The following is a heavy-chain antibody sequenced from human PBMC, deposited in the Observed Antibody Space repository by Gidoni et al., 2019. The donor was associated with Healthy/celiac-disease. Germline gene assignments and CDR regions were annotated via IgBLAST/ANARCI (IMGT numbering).Heavy chain of an antibody. D-gene: IGHD3-3*01. CDR1: GYSFTSYW. Sequence: EVQLVQSGADVKKPGESLKISCKGSGYSFTSYWIGWVRQMPGKGLEWMGIIYPGDSDTRYSPSFQGQVTISADKSISTAYLQWSSLKASDTAMYYCARYFFDRMEWLSSADAFDIWGQGTMVTVSS. J-gene: IGHJ3*02. CDR2: IYPGDSDT. CDR3: ARYFFDRMEWLSSADAFDI. V-gene: IGHV5-51*03.